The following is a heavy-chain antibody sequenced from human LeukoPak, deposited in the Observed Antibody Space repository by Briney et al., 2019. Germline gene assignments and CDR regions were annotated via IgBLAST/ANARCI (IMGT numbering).Heavy chain of an antibody. Sequence: PSETLSLTCAVSGYSISSGYYWGWIRQPPGKGLEWIGAVYYSGSTYYNPSLRSRVTISVDTSKNQFSLDLKSVTATGTAVYYCARKAKTMVQYIDLASWGQGTLVTVSS. CDR1: GYSISSGYY. CDR2: VYYSGST. D-gene: IGHD3-10*01. V-gene: IGHV4-38-2*01. J-gene: IGHJ4*02. CDR3: ARKAKTMVQYIDLAS.